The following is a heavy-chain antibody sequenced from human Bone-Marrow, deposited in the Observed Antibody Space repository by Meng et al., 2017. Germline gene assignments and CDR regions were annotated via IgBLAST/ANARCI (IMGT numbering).Heavy chain of an antibody. V-gene: IGHV4-31*03. Sequence: SETLSLTCTVSGGSIIRGGYYWSWIRQHPGKGLEWIGYIYYSGSTYYNPSLKSRVTISVDTSKNQFSLKLSSVTAADTAVYYCARGRTLGYCSGGSCLNWFDPWGQGTLVTVSS. J-gene: IGHJ5*02. CDR1: GGSIIRGGYY. D-gene: IGHD2-15*01. CDR2: IYYSGST. CDR3: ARGRTLGYCSGGSCLNWFDP.